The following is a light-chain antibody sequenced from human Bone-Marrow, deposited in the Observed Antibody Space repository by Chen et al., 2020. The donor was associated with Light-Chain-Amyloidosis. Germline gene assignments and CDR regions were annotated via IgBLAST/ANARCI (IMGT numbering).Light chain of an antibody. V-gene: IGLV3-21*02. CDR2: DDS. CDR1: NIGSTS. CDR3: QVWDRSSDRPV. J-gene: IGLJ3*02. Sequence: SYVLPQPSSVSVAPGQTATIACGGNNIGSTSVHWYQQTPGQAPLLVVYDDSDRPSGIPDRLSGSNSGNTATLTISRVEAGDEADYYCQVWDRSSDRPVFGGGTKLTGL.